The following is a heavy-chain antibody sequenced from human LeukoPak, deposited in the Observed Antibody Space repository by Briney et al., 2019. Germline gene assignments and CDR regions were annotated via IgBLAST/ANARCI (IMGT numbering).Heavy chain of an antibody. CDR1: GFTFSSYA. CDR2: ISYDGSNK. J-gene: IGHJ4*02. Sequence: GGSLRLSCAASGFTFSSYAMHWVRQAPGKGLEWVAVISYDGSNKYYADSVKGRFTISRDNSKNTLYLQMNSLRAEDTAVYYCAKDSPATYYYDSSGPIWGQGTLVTVSS. D-gene: IGHD3-22*01. CDR3: AKDSPATYYYDSSGPI. V-gene: IGHV3-30-3*01.